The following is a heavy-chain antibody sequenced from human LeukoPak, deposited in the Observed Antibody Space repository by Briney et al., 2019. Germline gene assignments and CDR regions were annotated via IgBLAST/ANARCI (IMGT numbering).Heavy chain of an antibody. D-gene: IGHD6-13*01. CDR1: GFTFSSYS. CDR3: AKTRSWYYFDY. CDR2: ISSSSSYI. J-gene: IGHJ4*02. V-gene: IGHV3-21*04. Sequence: PGGSLRLSCVVSGFTFSSYSMNWVRQAPGKGLEWVSSISSSSSYIYYADSVKGRFTISRDNAKNSLYLQMNSLRAEDTAVYYCAKTRSWYYFDYWGQGTLVTVSS.